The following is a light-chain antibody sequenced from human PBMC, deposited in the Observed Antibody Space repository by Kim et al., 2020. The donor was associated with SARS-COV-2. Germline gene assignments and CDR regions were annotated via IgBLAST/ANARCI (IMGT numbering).Light chain of an antibody. V-gene: IGLV2-14*03. Sequence: QSVVTQPASVSGSPGQSITISCAGTSSDVGAYKYVSWYQQHPGKAPKLLIYDVSDRPSGVSNRFSGSKSGNTASLTISGLQAEDEADYYCTSYTSSSTYVFGTGTKVTVL. CDR3: TSYTSSSTYV. CDR2: DVS. J-gene: IGLJ1*01. CDR1: SSDVGAYKY.